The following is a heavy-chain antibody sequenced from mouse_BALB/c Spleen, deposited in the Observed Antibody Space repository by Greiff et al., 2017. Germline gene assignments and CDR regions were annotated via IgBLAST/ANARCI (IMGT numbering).Heavy chain of an antibody. V-gene: IGHV1-18*01. CDR1: GYTFTDYN. J-gene: IGHJ4*01. CDR2: INPNNGGT. CDR3: ARYRYDPYAMDY. D-gene: IGHD2-14*01. Sequence: EVQLQQSGPELVKPGASVKIPCKASGYTFTDYNMDWVKQSHGKSLEWIGDINPNNGGTIYNQKFKGKATLTVDKSSSTAYMELRSLTSEDTAVYYCARYRYDPYAMDYWGQGTSVTVSA.